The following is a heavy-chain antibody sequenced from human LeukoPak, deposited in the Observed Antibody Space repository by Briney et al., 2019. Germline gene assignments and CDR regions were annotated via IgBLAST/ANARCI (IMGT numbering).Heavy chain of an antibody. CDR1: GGSISSSNW. V-gene: IGHV4-4*02. D-gene: IGHD3-3*01. Sequence: SGTLSLTCAVSGGSISSSNWWNWVRQPPGKGLEWIGEIYHSGSTYYNPSLKSRVTISVDTSKNQFSLKLSSVTAADTAVYYCARHGASYYDFWSGYSNSDNWFDPWGQGTLVTVSS. CDR3: ARHGASYYDFWSGYSNSDNWFDP. J-gene: IGHJ5*02. CDR2: IYHSGST.